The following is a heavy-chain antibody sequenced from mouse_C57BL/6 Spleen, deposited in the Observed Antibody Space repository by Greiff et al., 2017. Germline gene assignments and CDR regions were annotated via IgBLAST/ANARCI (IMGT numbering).Heavy chain of an antibody. CDR2: IRLKSDNYAT. J-gene: IGHJ4*01. D-gene: IGHD2-5*01. V-gene: IGHV6-3*01. CDR3: TPFYYSKWNYYAMDY. Sequence: EVKLVESGGGLVQPGGSMKLSCVASGFTFSNYWMNWVRQSPEKGLEWVAQIRLKSDNYATHYAESVKGRFTISRDDSKSSVYLQMNNLRAEDTGIYYCTPFYYSKWNYYAMDYWGQGTSVTVSS. CDR1: GFTFSNYW.